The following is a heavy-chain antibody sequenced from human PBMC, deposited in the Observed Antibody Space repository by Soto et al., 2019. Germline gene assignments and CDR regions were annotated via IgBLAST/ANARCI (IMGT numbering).Heavy chain of an antibody. CDR2: IYPGDSYT. CDR3: ARVLAYYDRMRGFDY. D-gene: IGHD3-22*01. J-gene: IGHJ4*02. CDR1: GYSFTSYW. Sequence: PGESLKISCKGSGYSFTSYWIGWLRQMPGKGLEWMGIIYPGDSYTRYSPSFQGQVTISADKSISTAYLQWSSLKASDTAMYYCARVLAYYDRMRGFDYWGQGTLVTVSS. V-gene: IGHV5-51*01.